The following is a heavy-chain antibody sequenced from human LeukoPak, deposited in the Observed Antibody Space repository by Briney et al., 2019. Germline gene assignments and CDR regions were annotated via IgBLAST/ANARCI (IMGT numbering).Heavy chain of an antibody. CDR1: GFTFSGYE. J-gene: IGHJ3*02. D-gene: IGHD1-1*01. CDR2: ISSSGSTI. V-gene: IGHV3-48*03. Sequence: SGGSLRLSCAASGFTFSGYEMNWVRQAPGKWLEWVSYISSSGSTIYYADSVKGRFTISRDNAKNSLYLQMNSLRAEDTAVYYCARDHTGSDAFDIWGQGTMVTVSS. CDR3: ARDHTGSDAFDI.